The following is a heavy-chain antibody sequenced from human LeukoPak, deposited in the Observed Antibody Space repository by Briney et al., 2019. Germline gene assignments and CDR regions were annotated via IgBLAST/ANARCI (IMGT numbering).Heavy chain of an antibody. CDR2: ISSSSSYI. D-gene: IGHD1-26*01. Sequence: GGSLRLSCAASGFTLSSYSMNWVRQAPGKGLEWVSSISSSSSYIYYADSVKGRFTISRDNAKNSLYLQMNSLRAEDTAVYYCARRPARVGAPLDIWGQGTMVTVSS. V-gene: IGHV3-21*01. J-gene: IGHJ3*02. CDR1: GFTLSSYS. CDR3: ARRPARVGAPLDI.